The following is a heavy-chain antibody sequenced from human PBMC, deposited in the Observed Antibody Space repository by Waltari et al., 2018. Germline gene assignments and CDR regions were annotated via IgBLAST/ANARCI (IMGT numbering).Heavy chain of an antibody. V-gene: IGHV3-23*01. D-gene: IGHD3-9*01. J-gene: IGHJ6*01. CDR2: ISGSSSST. CDR3: AKDLSSKEGLFSMDV. Sequence: EVQLLESGGGLVQPGGSLRLSCAASGFTFGNSALSWVRQAPGKGLEWISGISGSSSSTYYADSVKGRFTISRDNSKNTLYLQMNSLRVEDTAVYYCAKDLSSKEGLFSMDVWGQGTTVTVSS. CDR1: GFTFGNSA.